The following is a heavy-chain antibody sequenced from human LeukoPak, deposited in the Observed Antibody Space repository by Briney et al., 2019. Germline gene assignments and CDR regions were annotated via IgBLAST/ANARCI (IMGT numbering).Heavy chain of an antibody. CDR2: IITILGIA. CDR3: ARDVGLAAAGTSDFQH. V-gene: IGHV1-69*04. D-gene: IGHD6-13*01. CDR1: GGTFSSYA. Sequence: SVKVSCKASGGTFSSYAISWVRQAPGQGLEWMGRIITILGIANYAQKFQGRVTITADKSTSTAYMELRSLRSEDTAVYYCARDVGLAAAGTSDFQHWGQGTLVTVSS. J-gene: IGHJ1*01.